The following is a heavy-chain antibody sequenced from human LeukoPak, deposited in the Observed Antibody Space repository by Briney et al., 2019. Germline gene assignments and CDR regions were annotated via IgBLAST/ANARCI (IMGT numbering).Heavy chain of an antibody. D-gene: IGHD1-26*01. CDR3: AREGGVLSGSYNPLDY. CDR2: IYYSGST. J-gene: IGHJ4*02. V-gene: IGHV4-59*01. CDR1: GGSISSYY. Sequence: SETLSLTCTVSGGSISSYYWSWIRQPPGKGLEWIGYIYYSGSTNYNPSLKSRVTISVDTSKNQFSLKLSSVTAADPAVYYCAREGGVLSGSYNPLDYWGQGTLVTVSS.